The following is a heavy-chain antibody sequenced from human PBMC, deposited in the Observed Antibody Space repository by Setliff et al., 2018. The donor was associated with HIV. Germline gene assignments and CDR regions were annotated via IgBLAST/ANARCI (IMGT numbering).Heavy chain of an antibody. Sequence: GGSLRLSCAASGFPFSDDAMHWVRQAPGKGLEYVSAISPNGDSTSYADSVKGRFTISRDNSKNTLCLQMGSLRTEDMGVYYCARDGYGGALDGYDIWGQGTMVTVSS. CDR3: ARDGYGGALDGYDI. CDR2: ISPNGDST. J-gene: IGHJ3*02. CDR1: GFPFSDDA. D-gene: IGHD5-12*01. V-gene: IGHV3-64*02.